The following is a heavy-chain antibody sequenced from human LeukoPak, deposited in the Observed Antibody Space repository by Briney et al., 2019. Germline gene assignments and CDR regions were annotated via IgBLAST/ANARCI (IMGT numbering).Heavy chain of an antibody. CDR3: TTDAYYYDSSGYYYVSYYFDY. D-gene: IGHD3-22*01. CDR2: IKSETGGGTT. Sequence: GGSLRLSCAASGFPFTNAWMSWVRQAPGKGLEWVGRIKSETGGGTTDYPAPVKGRFSISRDDSKNTLYLQMNSLKTEDTAVYYCTTDAYYYDSSGYYYVSYYFDYWGQGTLVTVSS. J-gene: IGHJ4*02. CDR1: GFPFTNAW. V-gene: IGHV3-15*01.